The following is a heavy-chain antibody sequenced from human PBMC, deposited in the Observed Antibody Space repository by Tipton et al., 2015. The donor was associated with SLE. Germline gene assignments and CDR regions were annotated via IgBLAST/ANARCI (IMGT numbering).Heavy chain of an antibody. CDR2: VSSSTIYT. CDR1: GFTFTSYT. D-gene: IGHD3-10*01. J-gene: IGHJ4*02. V-gene: IGHV3-21*01. CDR3: VRAAGSGSYSRDY. Sequence: SLRLSCVASGFTFTSYTMNWVRQAPGKGLEWVSSVSSSTIYTYYADSVKGRFTISRDNAKNSLYLQMNSLRAEDTAVYYCVRAAGSGSYSRDYWGQGTLVTVSS.